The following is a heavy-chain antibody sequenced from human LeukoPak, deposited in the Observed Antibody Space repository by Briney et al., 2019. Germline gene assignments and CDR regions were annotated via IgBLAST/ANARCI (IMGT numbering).Heavy chain of an antibody. CDR3: ARGRGRGEQLAASSFDY. CDR1: GGSFSGYY. CDR2: INHSGST. Sequence: SETLSLTSAVYGGSFSGYYWSWIRQPPGKGLEWRVEINHSGSTNYNPSLKSRVTISVDTSKNQFTLKLSSVTAADAAVYYCARGRGRGEQLAASSFDYWGQGTLVTVSS. D-gene: IGHD6-13*01. J-gene: IGHJ4*01. V-gene: IGHV4-34*01.